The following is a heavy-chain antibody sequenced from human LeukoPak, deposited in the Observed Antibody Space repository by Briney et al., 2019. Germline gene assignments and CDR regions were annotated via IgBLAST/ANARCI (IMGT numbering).Heavy chain of an antibody. CDR1: GFTFSSYE. D-gene: IGHD6-13*01. V-gene: IGHV3-21*05. Sequence: PGGSLRLSCAASGFTFSSYEMNWVRQAPGKGLEWVSYISDNSRYIYYADSMRGRFTISRDNAKNSLYLQMNSLKPEDTAVYYGARVAEAAAFDSWGQGTLVTVSS. J-gene: IGHJ4*02. CDR3: ARVAEAAAFDS. CDR2: ISDNSRYI.